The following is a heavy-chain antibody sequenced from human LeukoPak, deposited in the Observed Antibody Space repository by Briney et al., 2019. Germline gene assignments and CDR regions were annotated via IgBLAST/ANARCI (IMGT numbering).Heavy chain of an antibody. V-gene: IGHV1-2*02. CDR3: ARDSAVAVIPSIDY. J-gene: IGHJ4*02. Sequence: ASVKVSCKASGYTFTGYYMHWVRQAPGQGLEWMGWINPNSGGTNYAQKFQGRVTMTRDTSISTAYMELSRLRSDGTAVYYCARDSAVAVIPSIDYWGQGTLVTVSS. D-gene: IGHD6-19*01. CDR1: GYTFTGYY. CDR2: INPNSGGT.